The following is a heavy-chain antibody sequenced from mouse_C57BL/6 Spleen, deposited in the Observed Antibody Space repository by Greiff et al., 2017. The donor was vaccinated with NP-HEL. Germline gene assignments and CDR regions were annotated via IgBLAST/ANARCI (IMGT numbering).Heavy chain of an antibody. Sequence: VQLQQSGAELVRPGASVTLSCKASGYTFTDYEMHWVKQTPVHGLEWIGAIDPETGGTAYNQKFKGKAILTADKSSSTAYMELRSLTSEDSAVYYCTNHKDEFGYWGQGTTLTVSS. J-gene: IGHJ2*01. CDR1: GYTFTDYE. D-gene: IGHD1-3*01. V-gene: IGHV1-15*01. CDR2: IDPETGGT. CDR3: TNHKDEFGY.